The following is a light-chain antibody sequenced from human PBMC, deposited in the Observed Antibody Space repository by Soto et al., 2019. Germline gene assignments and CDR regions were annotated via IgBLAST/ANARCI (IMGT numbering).Light chain of an antibody. CDR2: EVT. CDR3: SSYTSRSTLYD. Sequence: QSVLTQPASVSGSPGQSITVSCTGTSSDIGGYNYVSWYQQHPGKAPKLMVYEVTNRPSGVSDRFSGSKSGNTPSLTISGLQADDEGYYYCSSYTSRSTLYDFGTGTKVTVL. V-gene: IGLV2-14*01. J-gene: IGLJ1*01. CDR1: SSDIGGYNY.